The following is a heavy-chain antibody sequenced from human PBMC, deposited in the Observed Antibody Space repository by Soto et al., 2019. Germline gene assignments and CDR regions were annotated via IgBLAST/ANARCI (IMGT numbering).Heavy chain of an antibody. CDR3: ARGRWVATRLAYYVAY. CDR1: GYSFSDYA. D-gene: IGHD5-12*01. J-gene: IGHJ4*02. V-gene: IGHV1-3*01. Sequence: QGQLVQSGAEAKNPGASVKLSCKASGYSFSDYAIQWLRQTPGPRLEWMGWINAGNGNTKYSQKFQGRVSITRDTSASTAHMELSSLRSEDTAVSCCARGRWVATRLAYYVAYWRQGTLVSVSS. CDR2: INAGNGNT.